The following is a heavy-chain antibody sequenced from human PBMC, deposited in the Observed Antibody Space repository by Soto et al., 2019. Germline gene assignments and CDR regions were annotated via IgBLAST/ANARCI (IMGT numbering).Heavy chain of an antibody. CDR3: ARGRVDRMRWYFDL. V-gene: IGHV4-59*01. J-gene: IGHJ2*01. D-gene: IGHD2-15*01. CDR2: IYYSGST. Sequence: QVQLQESGPGLVKPSETLSLTCTVSGGSISSYYWSWIRQPPGKGLEWIGYIYYSGSTNYNPSLKSRVTXXVXTXXNQFALKLSSVTAADTAVYYCARGRVDRMRWYFDLWGRGTLVTVSS. CDR1: GGSISSYY.